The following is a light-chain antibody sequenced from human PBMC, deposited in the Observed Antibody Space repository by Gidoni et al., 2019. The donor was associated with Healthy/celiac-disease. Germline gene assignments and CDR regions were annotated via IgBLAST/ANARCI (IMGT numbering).Light chain of an antibody. CDR3: QQSYSTPYT. Sequence: DIQMTQSPSSLSASVGDRVTITFRASQSISSYLNWYQQRPGKAPKLLTYAASSLQSGVPSRFSGSGSRTDFTLTISSLQPEDFATYYCQQSYSTPYTFGQGTKLEIK. CDR2: AAS. CDR1: QSISSY. V-gene: IGKV1-39*01. J-gene: IGKJ2*01.